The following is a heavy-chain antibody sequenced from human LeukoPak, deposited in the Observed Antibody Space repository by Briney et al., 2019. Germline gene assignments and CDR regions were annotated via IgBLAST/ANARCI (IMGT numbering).Heavy chain of an antibody. CDR3: AKDQYLSGPGWETYLISN. D-gene: IGHD1-26*01. CDR2: IRGSGGST. V-gene: IGHV3-23*01. J-gene: IGHJ4*02. Sequence: GGSLRLSCAASGLTFSSHAMNWVRQAAGKWMQWVLSIRGSGGSTNNADSVQGRFTISRDNSMDTLYLQMNSLRPEDAAVYYCAKDQYLSGPGWETYLISNWGRGTLVTVSS. CDR1: GLTFSSHA.